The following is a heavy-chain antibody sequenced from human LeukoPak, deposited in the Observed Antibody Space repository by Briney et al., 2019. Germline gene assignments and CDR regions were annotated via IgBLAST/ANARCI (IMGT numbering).Heavy chain of an antibody. V-gene: IGHV3-48*02. CDR2: ISSSSSTI. Sequence: PGGSLRLSCAASGFTFSSYSMNWVRQAPGKGLEWVSYISSSSSTIYYADSVKGRFTISRDNAKNSLYLQMNSLRDEDTAVYYCASEKGTILTGNWFDPWGQGTLVTVSS. D-gene: IGHD3-9*01. J-gene: IGHJ5*02. CDR1: GFTFSSYS. CDR3: ASEKGTILTGNWFDP.